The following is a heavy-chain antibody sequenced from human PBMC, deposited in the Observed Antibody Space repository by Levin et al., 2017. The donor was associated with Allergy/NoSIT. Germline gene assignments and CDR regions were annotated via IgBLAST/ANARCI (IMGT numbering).Heavy chain of an antibody. CDR1: GFTFSSYS. Sequence: VSVKVSCAASGFTFSSYSMNWVRQAPGKGLECVAQIKADGSEKNYVDSVKGRFTISRDNAKNSLHLQMDSLRAEDTAVYYCARDAIVGRPLVAFDIWGQGTTVTVSS. D-gene: IGHD6-6*01. CDR3: ARDAIVGRPLVAFDI. CDR2: IKADGSEK. V-gene: IGHV3-7*01. J-gene: IGHJ3*02.